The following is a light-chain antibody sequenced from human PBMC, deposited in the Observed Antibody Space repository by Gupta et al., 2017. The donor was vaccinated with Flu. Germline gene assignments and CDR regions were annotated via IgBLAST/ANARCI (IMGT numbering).Light chain of an antibody. Sequence: EIVMTQSPATLSVSPGERATLSCRASQSIRSNLAWYQQKPGQTPRLLIYGDSTRAIGIPARFSGSGSGTEFTLTISSLQSEDFAVYYCHQYNDWPPSFTFGGGTKVEIK. CDR3: HQYNDWPPSFT. J-gene: IGKJ4*01. CDR1: QSIRSN. V-gene: IGKV3-15*01. CDR2: GDS.